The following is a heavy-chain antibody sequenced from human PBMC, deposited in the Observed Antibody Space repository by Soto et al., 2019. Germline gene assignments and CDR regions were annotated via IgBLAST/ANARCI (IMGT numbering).Heavy chain of an antibody. V-gene: IGHV4-30-4*01. CDR3: ARTHYYDSSGYSYYFDY. J-gene: IGHJ4*02. CDR2: IYYSGST. CDR1: GGSISSGDYY. D-gene: IGHD3-22*01. Sequence: SETLSLTCTVSGGSISSGDYYWSWIRQPPGKGLEWIGYIYYSGSTYYNPSLKSRVTISVDTSKNQFSLKLSSVTAADTAVYYCARTHYYDSSGYSYYFDYWGQGTLVTFSS.